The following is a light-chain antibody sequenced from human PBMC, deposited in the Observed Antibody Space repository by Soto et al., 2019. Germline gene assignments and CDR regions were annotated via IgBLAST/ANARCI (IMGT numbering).Light chain of an antibody. Sequence: QLVLTQPPSASGTPGQRVTVSCSGSSSNIGSRNVNWYQQLPGTAPKLLIYNDSRRPSGVPDRFSGSKSGTSASLAIGGLQSEDEADYYCAAWDDTLNGVVFGGGTKVTVL. CDR3: AAWDDTLNGVV. J-gene: IGLJ3*02. V-gene: IGLV1-44*01. CDR2: NDS. CDR1: SSNIGSRN.